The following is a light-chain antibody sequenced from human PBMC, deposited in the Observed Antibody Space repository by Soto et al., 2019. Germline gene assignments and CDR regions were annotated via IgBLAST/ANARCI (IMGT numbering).Light chain of an antibody. V-gene: IGKV1-5*01. CDR1: QSISSW. CDR3: QQYNSYCT. Sequence: DIQMTQSPSTLSASVGDRVTITCRASQSISSWLAWYQQKPGKAPKLLIYDASSLESGVRSRFSGSGSGTEFTLTISCLQPDDFATYYCQQYNSYCTFGQGTKVEIK. CDR2: DAS. J-gene: IGKJ1*01.